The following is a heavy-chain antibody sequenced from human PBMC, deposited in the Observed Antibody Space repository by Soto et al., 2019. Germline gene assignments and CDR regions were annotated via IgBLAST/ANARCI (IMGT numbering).Heavy chain of an antibody. D-gene: IGHD1-26*01. CDR3: ASSAPPCYYYYGMDV. Sequence: QVQLVESGGGLVKPGGSLRLSCAASGFTFSDYYMSWIRQAPGKGLEWVSYISSSGSTIYYEDSVKGRFTISRDNAKNSLYLQMNGLRAEDTAVYYCASSAPPCYYYYGMDVWGQGTTVTVSS. CDR2: ISSSGSTI. V-gene: IGHV3-11*01. J-gene: IGHJ6*02. CDR1: GFTFSDYY.